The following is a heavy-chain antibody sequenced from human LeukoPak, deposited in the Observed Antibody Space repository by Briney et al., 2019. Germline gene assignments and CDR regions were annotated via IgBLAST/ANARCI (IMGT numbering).Heavy chain of an antibody. V-gene: IGHV1-3*01. CDR2: INAGNGNT. D-gene: IGHD3-16*01. J-gene: IGHJ3*02. CDR3: ARGEIVITFGSSRPGDAFNI. CDR1: GYSFTRYA. Sequence: ASVKVSCKAFGYSFTRYAMHWVRQAPGQRLEWMGWINAGNGNTKYSQRFQGRVTITRDTSASTVYMELSSLRSDDTAVYYCARGEIVITFGSSRPGDAFNIWGQGTMVTVSS.